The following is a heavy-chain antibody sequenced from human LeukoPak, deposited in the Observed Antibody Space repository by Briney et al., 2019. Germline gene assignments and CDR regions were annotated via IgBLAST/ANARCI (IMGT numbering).Heavy chain of an antibody. D-gene: IGHD2-2*01. CDR1: GGSISSGTHY. CDR2: IYNTGSA. V-gene: IGHV4-31*11. CDR3: ASTHCASPSCYSYYYSGLDV. J-gene: IGHJ6*02. Sequence: SETLSLTCAVSGGSISSGTHYWIWIRQHPGQGLEWIGHIYNTGSAYYNPSLMSRVSISIDTSENQFSLKLSSVTAADTAVYYCASTHCASPSCYSYYYSGLDVWGQGTTVIVSS.